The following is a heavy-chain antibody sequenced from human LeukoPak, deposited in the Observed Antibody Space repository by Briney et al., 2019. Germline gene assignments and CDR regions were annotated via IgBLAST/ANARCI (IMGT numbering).Heavy chain of an antibody. V-gene: IGHV3-23*01. J-gene: IGHJ4*02. Sequence: PGASLRLSCAASGFTFSNYVMSWVRQAPGKGLEWVSGISASGGSTYYADSVKGRFTISRDNSKNTLYLGMNNLRAEDTAVFYCAKDGDQLTVTKLDYWGQGTLVTVSS. D-gene: IGHD4-17*01. CDR1: GFTFSNYV. CDR2: ISASGGST. CDR3: AKDGDQLTVTKLDY.